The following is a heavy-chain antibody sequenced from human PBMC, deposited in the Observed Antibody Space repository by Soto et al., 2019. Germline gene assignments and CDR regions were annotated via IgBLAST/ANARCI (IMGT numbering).Heavy chain of an antibody. V-gene: IGHV4-30-4*01. J-gene: IGHJ5*02. D-gene: IGHD6-6*01. CDR1: GGSISSGDYY. CDR3: ARERPDGARLDP. Sequence: QVQLQESGPGLVKPSQTLSLTCTVSGGSISSGDYYWSWIRQPPGKGLEWIGYIYYSGNTYYNPSPNCRLTISVDPSKNQFSLNLSSVTAADTAVYYSARERPDGARLDPWGQGTLVTVSS. CDR2: IYYSGNT.